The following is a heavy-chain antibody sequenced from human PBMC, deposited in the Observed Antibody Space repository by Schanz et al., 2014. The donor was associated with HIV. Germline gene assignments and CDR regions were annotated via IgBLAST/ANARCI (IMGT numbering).Heavy chain of an antibody. D-gene: IGHD3-16*02. CDR3: ARRRGWGSYRYFPYGLDV. V-gene: IGHV1-8*02. J-gene: IGHJ6*02. Sequence: QVQLLQSGPEVKRPGASVKVSCKASGYTFTGYYMHWVRQAPGQGLEWMGWMNPNRGNAGFAQNFQGRVTLTRDTSITTAYMELTSLRPEDTAVYYCARRRGWGSYRYFPYGLDVWGQGTTVTVSS. CDR1: GYTFTGYY. CDR2: MNPNRGNA.